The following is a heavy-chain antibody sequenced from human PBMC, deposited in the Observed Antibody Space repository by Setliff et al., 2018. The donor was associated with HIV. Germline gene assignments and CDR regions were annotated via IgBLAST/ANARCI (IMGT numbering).Heavy chain of an antibody. CDR3: VRTGSSTSWGIYYYYYMDI. D-gene: IGHD3-10*01. CDR2: IYYSGTT. J-gene: IGHJ6*03. Sequence: KTSETLSLTCTVSGGSISSSNYYWGWIRQPPGKGLEWIGSIYYSGTTYYNPTLKSRVSISIDTPKNQFSLKLTSMTAADTAVYYCVRTGSSTSWGIYYYYYMDIWGKGSTVTVS. V-gene: IGHV4-39*01. CDR1: GGSISSSNYY.